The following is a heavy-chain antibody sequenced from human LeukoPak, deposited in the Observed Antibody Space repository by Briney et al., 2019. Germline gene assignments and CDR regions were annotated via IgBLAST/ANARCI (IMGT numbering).Heavy chain of an antibody. CDR2: INHSGGT. CDR1: GDSISTSSYY. V-gene: IGHV4-39*06. J-gene: IGHJ3*02. Sequence: PSETLSLTCTVSGDSISTSSYYWGWIRQPPGKGLEWIGEINHSGGTNYNPSLKSRVTISLDTSKNHFPLKLTSVTAADTAVYYCASDDYGDLVNAFDIWGQGTMVTVSS. CDR3: ASDDYGDLVNAFDI. D-gene: IGHD4-17*01.